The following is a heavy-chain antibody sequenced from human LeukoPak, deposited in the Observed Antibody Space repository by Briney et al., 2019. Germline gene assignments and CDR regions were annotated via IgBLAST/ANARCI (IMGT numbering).Heavy chain of an antibody. Sequence: GGSLRLSCAASGFTFSSYWMHWVRQAPGKGLVWVSRISSDGSTTDYADSVKGRFTISRDNAKNTLYLQMNSLRAEDSAVYYCARDAAVANFDYWGQGTLVPVSS. CDR2: ISSDGSTT. CDR3: ARDAAVANFDY. D-gene: IGHD6-13*01. V-gene: IGHV3-74*01. CDR1: GFTFSSYW. J-gene: IGHJ4*02.